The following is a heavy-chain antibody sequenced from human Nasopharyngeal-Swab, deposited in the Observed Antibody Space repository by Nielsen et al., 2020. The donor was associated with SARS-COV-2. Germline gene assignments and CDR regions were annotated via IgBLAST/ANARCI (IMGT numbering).Heavy chain of an antibody. CDR2: IIPIFGTA. CDR3: AREKGYCSGGSCYNWFDP. CDR1: GGRFSSYA. J-gene: IGHJ5*02. Sequence: SVKVSCKASGGRFSSYAISWVRQAPGQGLEWMGGIIPIFGTANYAQKFQGRVTITADKSTSTAYMELSSLRSEDTAVYYCAREKGYCSGGSCYNWFDPWGQGTLVTVSS. V-gene: IGHV1-69*06. D-gene: IGHD2-15*01.